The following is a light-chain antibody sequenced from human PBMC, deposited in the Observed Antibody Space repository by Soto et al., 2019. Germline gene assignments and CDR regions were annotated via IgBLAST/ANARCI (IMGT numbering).Light chain of an antibody. V-gene: IGLV1-47*01. Sequence: QSVLTQPPSASGTPGQSLTISCAGSSSNIGSHYVYWYQHLPGTAPKLLIFRDGQRPSGVPGRFFGSKSGTSASLAISGLRSEDEAHYYCAVWDASLTGWVFGGGTKLTVL. CDR3: AVWDASLTGWV. J-gene: IGLJ3*02. CDR2: RDG. CDR1: SSNIGSHY.